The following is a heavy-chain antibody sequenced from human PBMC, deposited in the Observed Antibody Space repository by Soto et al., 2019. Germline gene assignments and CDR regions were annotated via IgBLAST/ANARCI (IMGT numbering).Heavy chain of an antibody. Sequence: QVHLVQSGTEVKEPGASVKVSCKASASTCTGYTINWVRQAPGQGLEWMGWISTFTGNTKYAGNLEGRGTMTTNTSTTTAYKELTSLSFDDAAVYFCARGTVTSGRWFGPWGQGTLVSVSS. CDR2: ISTFTGNT. CDR1: ASTCTGYT. CDR3: ARGTVTSGRWFGP. D-gene: IGHD4-17*01. J-gene: IGHJ5*02. V-gene: IGHV1-18*04.